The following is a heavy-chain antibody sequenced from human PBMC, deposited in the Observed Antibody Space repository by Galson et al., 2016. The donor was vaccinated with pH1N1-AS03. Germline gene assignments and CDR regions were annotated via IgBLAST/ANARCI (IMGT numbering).Heavy chain of an antibody. V-gene: IGHV3-23*01. Sequence: SLRLSCAAPGFTFSDSAMSWVRQAPGKGLEWVSLISASGDNTYYADSVKGRFTISRDSSRNTLYLQMNSLRAEDTALYYCAKDIQVSYWGQGTLVTVSS. CDR2: ISASGDNT. CDR3: AKDIQVSY. CDR1: GFTFSDSA. J-gene: IGHJ4*02. D-gene: IGHD5-18*01.